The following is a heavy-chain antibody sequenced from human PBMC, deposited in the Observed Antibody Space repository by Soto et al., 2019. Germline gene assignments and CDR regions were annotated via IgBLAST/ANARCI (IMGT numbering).Heavy chain of an antibody. Sequence: SGGSLRVSCAASRFTFSTYAMNWVRQAPGKGLEWVSYISSSGYTVYYADSVKGRFTISRDNTRNALYLQMHSLRAEDQPLYYYVRYYSPTLCNGVATRTLDSWGQGTLVTVSS. V-gene: IGHV3-48*03. D-gene: IGHD5-12*01. CDR2: ISSSGYTV. CDR1: RFTFSTYA. CDR3: VRYYSPTLCNGVATRTLDS. J-gene: IGHJ4*02.